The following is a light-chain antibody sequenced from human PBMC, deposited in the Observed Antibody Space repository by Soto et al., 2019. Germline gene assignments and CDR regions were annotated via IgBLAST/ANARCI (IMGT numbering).Light chain of an antibody. CDR3: AAWDDSLSGVV. CDR2: RNN. J-gene: IGLJ2*01. Sequence: QSVLTQPPSASGTPGQRVTICCSGSSSNIGSNFIYWYQQLPGTAPKLLIYRNNERPSGVPDRFSGSKSGTSASLAISGLRSEDEADYHCAAWDDSLSGVVFGGGTQLTVL. CDR1: SSNIGSNF. V-gene: IGLV1-47*01.